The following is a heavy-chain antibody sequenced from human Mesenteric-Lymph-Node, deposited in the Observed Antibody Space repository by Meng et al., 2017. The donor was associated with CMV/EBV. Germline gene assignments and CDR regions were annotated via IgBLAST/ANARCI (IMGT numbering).Heavy chain of an antibody. CDR3: AGPSVDIVMGY. Sequence: ASVKVSCKASGYTFTSYGVSWVRQAPGQGLEWVGWIFPYNGNTNYAQKFQGRFTMTTDTSTSTAYMELRSLRSDDTAVYYCAGPSVDIVMGYWGQGTLVTVSS. J-gene: IGHJ4*02. CDR1: GYTFTSYG. CDR2: IFPYNGNT. V-gene: IGHV1-18*04. D-gene: IGHD5-12*01.